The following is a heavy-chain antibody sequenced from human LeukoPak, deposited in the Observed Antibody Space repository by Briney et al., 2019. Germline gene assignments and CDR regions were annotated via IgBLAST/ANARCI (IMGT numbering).Heavy chain of an antibody. J-gene: IGHJ3*02. CDR3: ASPAPGYYGSGIYHPFEI. D-gene: IGHD3-10*01. CDR1: GYTFTGYY. Sequence: ASVKVSCKASGYTFTGYYMHWVRQAPGQGLEWMGWINPNSGGTNYAQKFQGRVTMTRDTSISTAYMELSRLRSDDTAVYYCASPAPGYYGSGIYHPFEIWGQGTMVTVSS. CDR2: INPNSGGT. V-gene: IGHV1-2*02.